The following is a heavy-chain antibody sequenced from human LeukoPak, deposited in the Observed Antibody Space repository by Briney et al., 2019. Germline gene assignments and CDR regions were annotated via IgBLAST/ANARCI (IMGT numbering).Heavy chain of an antibody. CDR1: GFTLSNAW. CDR3: AREVQLERLGFGKEGSAFDY. Sequence: PGGSLRLSCAASGFTLSNAWMSWVRQAPGKGLEWVSGISGSGGSTNYADSVKGRFTISRDNSKNSLYLQLNSLRAEDTAVYYCAREVQLERLGFGKEGSAFDYWGQGTLVTVSS. V-gene: IGHV3-23*01. J-gene: IGHJ4*02. D-gene: IGHD1-1*01. CDR2: ISGSGGST.